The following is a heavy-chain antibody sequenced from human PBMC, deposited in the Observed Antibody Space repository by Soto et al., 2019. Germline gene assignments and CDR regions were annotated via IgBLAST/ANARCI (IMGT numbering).Heavy chain of an antibody. V-gene: IGHV1-2*04. J-gene: IGHJ4*02. CDR2: INPNSGGT. Sequence: GXYMHWVRQAPGQGLEWMGWINPNSGGTNYAQKFQGWVTMTRDTSISTAYMELSRLRSDDTAVYYCARVAAGIFDYWGQGTLVTVSS. CDR3: ARVAAGIFDY. D-gene: IGHD6-13*01. CDR1: GXY.